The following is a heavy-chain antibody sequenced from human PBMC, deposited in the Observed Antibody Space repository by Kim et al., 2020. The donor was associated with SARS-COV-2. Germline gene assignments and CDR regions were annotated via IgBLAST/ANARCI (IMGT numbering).Heavy chain of an antibody. J-gene: IGHJ4*02. CDR3: ARGWYSSSRRGFGY. D-gene: IGHD6-6*01. Sequence: VDSVQRRFTTSCDNAKNSPYLQMNSLGAEDTAVYYCARGWYSSSRRGFGYWGQGTLVTVAS. V-gene: IGHV3-7*01.